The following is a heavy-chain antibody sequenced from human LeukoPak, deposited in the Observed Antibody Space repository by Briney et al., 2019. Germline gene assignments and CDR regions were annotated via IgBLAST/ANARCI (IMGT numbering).Heavy chain of an antibody. CDR3: AKEIYYDYSGYSQLEY. V-gene: IGHV3-23*01. J-gene: IGHJ4*02. Sequence: GGSLRLSYAASGFTFSNYGMSWVRQAPGKGLEWVSGISGSGGATYYADSVKGRFTISRDKSKNTLYLQINSLRAEDTVVYFCAKEIYYDYSGYSQLEYWGQGALVTVSS. D-gene: IGHD3-22*01. CDR2: ISGSGGAT. CDR1: GFTFSNYG.